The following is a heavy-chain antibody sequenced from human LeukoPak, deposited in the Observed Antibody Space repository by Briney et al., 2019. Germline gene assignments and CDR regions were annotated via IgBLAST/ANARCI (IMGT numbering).Heavy chain of an antibody. CDR3: TRHMSAFDI. CDR1: GFTFSGSA. J-gene: IGHJ3*02. D-gene: IGHD3-16*01. Sequence: GGSLRLSCAASGFTFSGSAMHWVRQASGKGLEWVGRIRSKANSYATAYAASVKGRFTISRDDSKNTAYLQMNRLKTEDTAVYYCTRHMSAFDIWGQGTMVTVSS. CDR2: IRSKANSYAT. V-gene: IGHV3-73*01.